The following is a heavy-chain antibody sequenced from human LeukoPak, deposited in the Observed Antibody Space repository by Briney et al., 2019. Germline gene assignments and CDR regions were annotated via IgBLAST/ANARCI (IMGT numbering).Heavy chain of an antibody. CDR1: GYRLHAYW. J-gene: IGHJ3*01. D-gene: IGHD3-22*01. CDR2: IYPDDSDT. CDR3: ARPNITSYYDSRGYDAFDV. Sequence: RGESLKTSRKGSGYRLHAYWIAWVRQMPGKGLEWMGIIYPDDSDTRYSPSFQGQVTISADKSVRTAYLQWSSLKASDTAMYYCARPNITSYYDSRGYDAFDVWGQGTMVTVSS. V-gene: IGHV5-51*01.